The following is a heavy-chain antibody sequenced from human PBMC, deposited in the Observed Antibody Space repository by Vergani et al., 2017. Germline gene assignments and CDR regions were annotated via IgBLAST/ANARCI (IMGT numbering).Heavy chain of an antibody. Sequence: EVQLVESGGGLVQPGGSLRLSCAASGFTFSSYWMSWVRQAPGKGLEWVANIKQDGSEKYYVDSVKGRFTISRDNAKNSLYLQMNSLRAEDTAVYYCARFGQDYRLYYYDSSGSPDYWGQGTLVTVSS. CDR3: ARFGQDYRLYYYDSSGSPDY. CDR2: IKQDGSEK. V-gene: IGHV3-7*01. CDR1: GFTFSSYW. J-gene: IGHJ4*02. D-gene: IGHD3-22*01.